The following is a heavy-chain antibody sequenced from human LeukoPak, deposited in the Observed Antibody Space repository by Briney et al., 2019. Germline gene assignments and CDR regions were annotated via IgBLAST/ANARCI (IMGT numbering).Heavy chain of an antibody. J-gene: IGHJ4*02. CDR1: GFTFSSYG. D-gene: IGHD1-26*01. CDR3: AKGRWVGATSFDY. CDR2: IRYDGSNK. Sequence: GGSLRLSCAASGFTFSSYGMHWVRQAPGKGLEWVAFIRYDGSNKYYADSVKGRFTISRDNSKNTLYLQMNSLRAEDTAVYYCAKGRWVGATSFDYWGQGTLVTVSS. V-gene: IGHV3-30*02.